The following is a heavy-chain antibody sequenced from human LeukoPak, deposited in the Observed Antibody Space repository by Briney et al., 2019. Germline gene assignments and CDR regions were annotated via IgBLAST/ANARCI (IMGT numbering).Heavy chain of an antibody. CDR2: IYYSGST. V-gene: IGHV4-39*01. Sequence: SETLSLTCTVSGGSISNYYWGWIRQPPGKGLEWIGSIYYSGSTYYNPSLKSRVTISVDTSKNQFSLKLSSVTAADTAVYYCASIGNYDSSGYYYSPLGTPSDYWGQGTLVTVSS. J-gene: IGHJ4*02. CDR3: ASIGNYDSSGYYYSPLGTPSDY. D-gene: IGHD3-22*01. CDR1: GGSISNYY.